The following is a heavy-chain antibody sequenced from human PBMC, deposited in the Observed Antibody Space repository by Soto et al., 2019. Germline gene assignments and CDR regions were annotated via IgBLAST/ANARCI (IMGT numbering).Heavy chain of an antibody. CDR1: GGSFSGYY. CDR2: INHSGST. J-gene: IGHJ4*02. CDR3: ARGKIGYCSGGSCYYYFDY. V-gene: IGHV4-34*01. D-gene: IGHD2-15*01. Sequence: QVQLQQWGAGLLKPSETLSLTCAVYGGSFSGYYWSWIRQPPGKGLEWIGEINHSGSTNYNPSLKSRVTISVDTSKNQFCLKLSSVTAADTAVYYCARGKIGYCSGGSCYYYFDYWGQGTLVTVSS.